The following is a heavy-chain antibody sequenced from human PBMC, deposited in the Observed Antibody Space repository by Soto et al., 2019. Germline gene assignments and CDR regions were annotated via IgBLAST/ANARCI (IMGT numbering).Heavy chain of an antibody. CDR3: TALTGTTMALDY. Sequence: LRLSCVASGFTFSNAWMNWVRQAPGKGLEWVGRIKTKSDGATTDYAAPVKGRFTISRDDSRNTLYLQMNSLKAEDTAVYYCTALTGTTMALDYWGQGTLVTVSS. J-gene: IGHJ4*02. CDR1: GFTFSNAW. V-gene: IGHV3-15*01. CDR2: IKTKSDGATT. D-gene: IGHD1-7*01.